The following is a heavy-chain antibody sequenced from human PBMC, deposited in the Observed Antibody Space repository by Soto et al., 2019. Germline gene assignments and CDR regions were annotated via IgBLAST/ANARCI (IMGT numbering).Heavy chain of an antibody. CDR2: INAGNGNT. J-gene: IGHJ4*02. Sequence: QVQLVQSGAEVKKPGASVKVSCKASGYTFTSYAMHWVRQAPGQRLEWMGWINAGNGNTRYSQKFQGRVTITRDTSASTAYMELTSWRSEDTAVYYCARGLNGYLDYFDYWGQGTLVTVSS. CDR3: ARGLNGYLDYFDY. V-gene: IGHV1-3*01. CDR1: GYTFTSYA. D-gene: IGHD5-18*01.